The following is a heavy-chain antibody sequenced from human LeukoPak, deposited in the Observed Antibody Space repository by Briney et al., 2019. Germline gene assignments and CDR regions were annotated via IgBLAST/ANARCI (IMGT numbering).Heavy chain of an antibody. J-gene: IGHJ4*02. D-gene: IGHD5-24*01. Sequence: PGGSLRLSCAASGFTFSSYDMTWVRQAPGKGLEWVSYISTSGSTEYYADSVKGRFTISRDNAKNSVYLQMNSLRAEDTAVYYCARDKRGYWGQGTLVTVSS. CDR3: ARDKRGY. V-gene: IGHV3-48*03. CDR1: GFTFSSYD. CDR2: ISTSGSTE.